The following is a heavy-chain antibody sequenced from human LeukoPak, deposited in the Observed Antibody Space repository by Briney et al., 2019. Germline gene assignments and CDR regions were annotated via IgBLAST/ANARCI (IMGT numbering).Heavy chain of an antibody. CDR2: MNPNSGNT. J-gene: IGHJ5*02. Sequence: ASVKVSCKASGYTFTSYDVNWVRQATGQGLEWMGWMNPNSGNTGYAQKFQGRLTMTRNTSISTAYMELSSLRSEETAVYSCARGPYCSSMTMSCPYWSDPWGQGTLVTVSS. V-gene: IGHV1-8*01. CDR3: ARGPYCSSMTMSCPYWSDP. CDR1: GYTFTSYD. D-gene: IGHD2-2*01.